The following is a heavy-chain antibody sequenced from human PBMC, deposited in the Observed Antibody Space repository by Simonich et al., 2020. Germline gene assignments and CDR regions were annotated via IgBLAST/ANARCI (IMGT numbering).Heavy chain of an antibody. CDR2: ISWNMGSI. V-gene: IGHV3-9*01. CDR3: AKDVAAAGTEYFQH. J-gene: IGHJ1*01. Sequence: EVQLVESGGGLVQPGSSLRLSCAASGFTFDDYAMHWVRQAPGNGLECVSGISWNMGSIGYADSMKGRFTISRDNAKNSLYLQMNSLRAEDTALYYCAKDVAAAGTEYFQHWGQGTLVTVSS. D-gene: IGHD6-13*01. CDR1: GFTFDDYA.